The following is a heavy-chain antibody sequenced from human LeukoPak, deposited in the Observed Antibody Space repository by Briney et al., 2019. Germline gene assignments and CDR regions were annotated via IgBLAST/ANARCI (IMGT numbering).Heavy chain of an antibody. Sequence: PGGSLRLSCAASGFTFSSYRMFWVRQAPGKGLVWVSRIDSDGSSTRYADSVQGRFTISRDNAKNTLYLQMNSLTAEDTAVYYCVSGLIAAAGTSGNYWGQGTLVTVSS. CDR2: IDSDGSST. CDR1: GFTFSSYR. CDR3: VSGLIAAAGTSGNY. V-gene: IGHV3-74*01. J-gene: IGHJ4*02. D-gene: IGHD6-13*01.